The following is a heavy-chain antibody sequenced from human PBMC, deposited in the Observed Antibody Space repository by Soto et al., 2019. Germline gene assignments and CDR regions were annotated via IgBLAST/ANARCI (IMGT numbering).Heavy chain of an antibody. CDR1: GFTFSSYA. CDR2: ISYDGSNK. D-gene: IGHD2-15*01. Sequence: QVQLVESGGGVVQPGRSLRLSCAASGFTFSSYAMHWVRQAPGKGLEWVAVISYDGSNKYYADSVKCRFTISRDNSKNTLYLQINSLRAEDTAVYYCARDDRYSSGGSCDYYFDYWGQGTLVTVYS. V-gene: IGHV3-30-3*01. CDR3: ARDDRYSSGGSCDYYFDY. J-gene: IGHJ4*02.